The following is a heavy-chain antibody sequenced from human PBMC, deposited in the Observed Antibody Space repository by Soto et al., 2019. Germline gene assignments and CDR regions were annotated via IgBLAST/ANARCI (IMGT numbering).Heavy chain of an antibody. Sequence: PGGSLRLSCAASGFIFSRYAMSWVRQAPGKGLEWVSRISGSDGSTYYADSVKGRFTISRDNSKNTLYLQMNSLRAEDTAVYYCARNNPLFYKGIVVAVARTGMDVWGQGTTVTVSS. CDR1: GFIFSRYA. CDR3: ARNNPLFYKGIVVAVARTGMDV. CDR2: ISGSDGST. J-gene: IGHJ6*02. V-gene: IGHV3-23*01. D-gene: IGHD2-15*01.